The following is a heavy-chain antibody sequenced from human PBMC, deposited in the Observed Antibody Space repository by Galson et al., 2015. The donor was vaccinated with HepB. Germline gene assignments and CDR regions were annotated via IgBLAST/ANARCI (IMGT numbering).Heavy chain of an antibody. CDR3: ASRPMYCSSTSCYGGAFDI. V-gene: IGHV3-7*03. Sequence: SLRLSCAASGFTFSSYWMSWVRQAPGKGLEWVANIKQDGSEKYYVVSVKGRFTISRDNAKNSLYLQMNSLRAEDTAVYYCASRPMYCSSTSCYGGAFDIWGQGTMVTVSS. D-gene: IGHD2-2*01. CDR2: IKQDGSEK. J-gene: IGHJ3*02. CDR1: GFTFSSYW.